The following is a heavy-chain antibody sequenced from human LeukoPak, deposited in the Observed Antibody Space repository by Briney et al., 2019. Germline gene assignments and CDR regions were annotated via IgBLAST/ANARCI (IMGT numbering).Heavy chain of an antibody. D-gene: IGHD3-22*01. Sequence: KASETLSLTCAVYGGSFSGYYWNWIRQPPGKGLEWIGEINHSGSTNYNPSLKSRVTISVDTSKNQFSLKLSSVTAADTAVYYCARDGITMIVVDAFDIWGQGTMVTVSS. CDR2: INHSGST. CDR3: ARDGITMIVVDAFDI. V-gene: IGHV4-34*01. J-gene: IGHJ3*02. CDR1: GGSFSGYY.